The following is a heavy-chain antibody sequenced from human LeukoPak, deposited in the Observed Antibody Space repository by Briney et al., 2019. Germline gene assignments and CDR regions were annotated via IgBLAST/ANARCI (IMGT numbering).Heavy chain of an antibody. D-gene: IGHD3-22*01. Sequence: GGSLRLSCVGTGFTFTDYWMSWVRQAPGKGPEWVANIQQDGGERYYVDSVKGRFTISRDNAKKLLYLQMDSLRAEDTAVYYCARAAYDNSGYLTLWGQGTLVTVSS. CDR3: ARAAYDNSGYLTL. J-gene: IGHJ4*02. CDR2: IQQDGGER. CDR1: GFTFTDYW. V-gene: IGHV3-7*01.